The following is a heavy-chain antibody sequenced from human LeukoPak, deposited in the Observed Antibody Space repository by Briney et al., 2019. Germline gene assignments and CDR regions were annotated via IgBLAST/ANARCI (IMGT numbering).Heavy chain of an antibody. V-gene: IGHV4-4*02. D-gene: IGHD6-13*01. Sequence: PSETLSLTCAVSGVSISSSYWWSWVRQPPGKGLEWIGEIYYSGSTNYNPSLKSRVTISVDKSKNEFSLKLSYLTTAETGVYYCVIVGAYSNFDYWGQGNLVTASS. CDR1: GVSISSSYW. CDR3: VIVGAYSNFDY. CDR2: IYYSGST. J-gene: IGHJ4*02.